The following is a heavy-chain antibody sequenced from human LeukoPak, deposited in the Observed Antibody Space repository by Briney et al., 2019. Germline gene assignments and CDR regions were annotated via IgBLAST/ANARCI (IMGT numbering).Heavy chain of an antibody. J-gene: IGHJ3*02. D-gene: IGHD6-19*01. CDR2: INPNSGGT. V-gene: IGHV1-2*02. CDR3: AKCIARQWLANDAFDI. CDR1: GGTFSSYA. Sequence: ASVKVSCKASGGTFSSYAISWVRQAPGQGLEWMGWINPNSGGTNYAQKFQGRVTMTRDTSISTAYMELSRLRSDDTAVYYCAKCIARQWLANDAFDIWGQGTMVTVSS.